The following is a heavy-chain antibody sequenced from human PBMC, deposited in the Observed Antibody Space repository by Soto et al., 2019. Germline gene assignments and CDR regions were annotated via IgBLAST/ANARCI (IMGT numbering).Heavy chain of an antibody. V-gene: IGHV4-59*08. CDR2: IYNTGTS. CDR3: ARHFHDYKNPEY. Sequence: PSETLSLTCTVSGGSISSYYWSWIRQPPGKGLEWIGTIYNTGTSNYNPSLKSRFTISIDTSKNQFSLMLISVTAADTAVYYCARHFHDYKNPEYWGQGTLVTVSS. D-gene: IGHD4-4*01. CDR1: GGSISSYY. J-gene: IGHJ4*02.